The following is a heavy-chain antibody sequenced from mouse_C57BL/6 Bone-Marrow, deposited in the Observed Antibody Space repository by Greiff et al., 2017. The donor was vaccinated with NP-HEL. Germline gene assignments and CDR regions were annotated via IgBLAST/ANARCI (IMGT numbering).Heavy chain of an antibody. CDR3: ARLSTAQALGDY. CDR2: ISSGGSYT. Sequence: EVKLVESGGDLVKPGGSLKLSCAASGFTFSSYGMSWVRQTPDKRLEWVATISSGGSYTYYPDSVKGRFTISRDNAKNTLYLQMSSLTSEDTAMYYCARLSTAQALGDYWGQGTSVTVSS. J-gene: IGHJ4*01. V-gene: IGHV5-6*02. CDR1: GFTFSSYG. D-gene: IGHD3-2*02.